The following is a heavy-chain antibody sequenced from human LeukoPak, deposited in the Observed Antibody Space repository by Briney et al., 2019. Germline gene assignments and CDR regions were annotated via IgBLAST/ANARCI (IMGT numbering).Heavy chain of an antibody. V-gene: IGHV3-30*18. CDR1: GFTFSSYG. CDR2: ISHDGSTN. D-gene: IGHD4-17*01. CDR3: AKDGAYGRDDP. J-gene: IGHJ5*02. Sequence: GGALRLSCAASGFTFSSYGMHWVRQAPGKGREWGAVISHDGSTNSYAASVKGRFTISSDNSKNTLYLQMNSLRAADTAVYYCAKDGAYGRDDPWGQGTLVTVSS.